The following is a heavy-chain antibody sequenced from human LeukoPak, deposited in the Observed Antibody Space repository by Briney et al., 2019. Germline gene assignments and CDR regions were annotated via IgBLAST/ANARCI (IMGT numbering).Heavy chain of an antibody. CDR3: ARGRAGSAEYFQH. V-gene: IGHV1-18*01. J-gene: IGHJ1*01. D-gene: IGHD6-19*01. CDR2: ISTYNENT. Sequence: PWASVKVSCKASGYTFTSYAISWVRQAPGQGLEWMGWISTYNENTNYAQNLQGRVTMTRDTSISTAYMELSRLRSDDTAVYYCARGRAGSAEYFQHWGQGTLVTVSS. CDR1: GYTFTSYA.